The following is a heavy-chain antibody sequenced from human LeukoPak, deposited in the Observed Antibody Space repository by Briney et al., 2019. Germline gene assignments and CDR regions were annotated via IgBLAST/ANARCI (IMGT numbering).Heavy chain of an antibody. CDR3: AREGAGGKDY. J-gene: IGHJ4*02. CDR1: GYSISSGYY. CDR2: IYHSGST. V-gene: IGHV4-38-2*02. Sequence: SGTLSLTCAVSGYSISSGYYWGWIRQPPGKGLEWIGSIYHSGSTYYNPSLKSQVTISVDTSKNQFSLKLSSVTAADTAVYYCAREGAGGKDYWGQGTLVTVSS. D-gene: IGHD1-14*01.